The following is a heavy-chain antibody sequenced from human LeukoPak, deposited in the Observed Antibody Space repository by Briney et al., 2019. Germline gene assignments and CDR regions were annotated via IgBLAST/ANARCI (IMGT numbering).Heavy chain of an antibody. D-gene: IGHD6-13*01. CDR1: GYTFTGYY. V-gene: IGHV1-2*06. J-gene: IGHJ5*02. Sequence: ASVKVSCKASGYTFTGYYMHWVRQAPGQGLEWMGRINPNSGGTNYAQKFQGRVTLTTDTSTSTAYMVLRSLGSDDTAVYYCARGLGSSWTPSWFDPWGQGTLVTVSS. CDR2: INPNSGGT. CDR3: ARGLGSSWTPSWFDP.